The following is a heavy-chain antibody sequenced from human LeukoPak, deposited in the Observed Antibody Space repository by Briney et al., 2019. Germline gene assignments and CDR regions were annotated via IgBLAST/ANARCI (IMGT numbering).Heavy chain of an antibody. CDR3: ARAQPLYSNSNWFDP. Sequence: GGSLRLSCAASGFSFSDSYMSWIRQAPGKGLEWVSYITTSGSTIYYADSMKGRFTISRDNAKTSLYLQMNSLRAEDMAVYYCARAQPLYSNSNWFDPWGQGTLVTVSS. J-gene: IGHJ5*02. CDR2: ITTSGSTI. V-gene: IGHV3-11*01. CDR1: GFSFSDSY. D-gene: IGHD6-6*01.